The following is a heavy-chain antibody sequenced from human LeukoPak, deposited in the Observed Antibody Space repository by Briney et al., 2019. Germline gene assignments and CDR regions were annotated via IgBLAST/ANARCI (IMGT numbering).Heavy chain of an antibody. J-gene: IGHJ3*02. D-gene: IGHD4-17*01. CDR2: IIPIFGTA. CDR1: GGTFSSYA. Sequence: SVKVSCKASGGTFSSYAISWVRQAPGQGLEWMGGIIPIFGTANYAQKCQGRVTITTDESTSTADMELSSLRSEDTAVYYCARDYGDSERNAFDIWGQGTMVTVSS. CDR3: ARDYGDSERNAFDI. V-gene: IGHV1-69*05.